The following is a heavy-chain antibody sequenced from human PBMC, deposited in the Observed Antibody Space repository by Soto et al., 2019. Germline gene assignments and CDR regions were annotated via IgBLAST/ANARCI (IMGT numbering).Heavy chain of an antibody. Sequence: PSETLSLTCAVYGGSFSGYYWSWIRQPPGKGLEWIGEINHSGSTNYNPSLKSRLIISVDTSRNQFSLKLSSVTAADTAVYYCARGVRRPSSWYSDSWGQGTLVTGSS. CDR3: ARGVRRPSSWYSDS. CDR1: GGSFSGYY. CDR2: INHSGST. V-gene: IGHV4-34*01. J-gene: IGHJ5*01. D-gene: IGHD6-13*01.